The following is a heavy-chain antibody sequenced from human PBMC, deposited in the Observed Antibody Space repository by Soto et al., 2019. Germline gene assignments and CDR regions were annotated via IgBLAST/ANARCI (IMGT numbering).Heavy chain of an antibody. J-gene: IGHJ4*02. V-gene: IGHV4-34*01. CDR2: INHSGST. CDR1: GGSFSGYY. D-gene: IGHD6-19*01. CDR3: ARIRYSSGYVY. Sequence: SETLSLTCAVYGGSFSGYYWSWIRQPPGKRLEWIGEINHSGSTNYNPSLKSRVTISVDTSKNQFSLKLSSVTAADTAVYYCARIRYSSGYVYWGQGTLVTVSS.